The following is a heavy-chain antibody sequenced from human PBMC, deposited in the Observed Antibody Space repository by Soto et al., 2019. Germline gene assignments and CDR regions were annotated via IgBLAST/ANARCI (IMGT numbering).Heavy chain of an antibody. CDR1: GFTFSSYW. Sequence: GSLRLSCAASGFTFSSYWMHWVRQAPGKGLVWVSRINSDGSSTSYADSVKGRFTISRDNAKNTLYLQMNSLRAEDTAVYYCARGVVGALYGFDYWGQGTLVTVS. D-gene: IGHD1-26*01. CDR3: ARGVVGALYGFDY. J-gene: IGHJ4*02. CDR2: INSDGSST. V-gene: IGHV3-74*01.